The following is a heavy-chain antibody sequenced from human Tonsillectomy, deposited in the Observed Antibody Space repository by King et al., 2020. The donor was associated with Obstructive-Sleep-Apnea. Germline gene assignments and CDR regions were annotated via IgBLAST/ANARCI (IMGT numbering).Heavy chain of an antibody. J-gene: IGHJ6*02. CDR1: VGSFSGYY. Sequence: VQLQQWGSGLLKPSETLSLTCAVYVGSFSGYYWSLIRQPPGKGLEWIGEINHSGSTNFNPSLKSRVTISVDTSKNQFSLKLSSVTAADTAVYYCARHGDHGNMDVWGQGTTVTVSS. CDR3: ARHGDHGNMDV. CDR2: INHSGST. D-gene: IGHD4-17*01. V-gene: IGHV4-34*01.